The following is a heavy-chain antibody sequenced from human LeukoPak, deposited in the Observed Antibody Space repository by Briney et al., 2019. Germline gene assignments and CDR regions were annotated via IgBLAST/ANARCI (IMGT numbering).Heavy chain of an antibody. J-gene: IGHJ4*02. V-gene: IGHV4-30-2*01. CDR1: GGSISSGGYS. CDR2: IFHSGST. CDR3: ARALGASSYFDY. Sequence: PSETLSLTCAVSGGSISSGGYSWSWIRQPPGKGLEWIGFIFHSGSTYYNPSLKSRVTISVDRSKNQFSLKLSSVIAADTAVYYCARALGASSYFDYWGQGTLVTVSS. D-gene: IGHD1-26*01.